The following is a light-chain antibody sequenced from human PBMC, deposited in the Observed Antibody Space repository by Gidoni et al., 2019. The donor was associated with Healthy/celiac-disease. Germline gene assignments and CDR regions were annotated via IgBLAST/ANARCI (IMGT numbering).Light chain of an antibody. CDR1: QSLLHSNGYNY. Sequence: DIVRTQSPLSLPVTPGEPASISCRSSQSLLHSNGYNYLDWYLQKPGQSPQLLIYLGSNRASGVPDRFSGSGSGTDFTLKISRVEAEDVGVYYCMQALQTPFTFXPXTKVDIK. CDR3: MQALQTPFT. J-gene: IGKJ3*01. CDR2: LGS. V-gene: IGKV2-28*01.